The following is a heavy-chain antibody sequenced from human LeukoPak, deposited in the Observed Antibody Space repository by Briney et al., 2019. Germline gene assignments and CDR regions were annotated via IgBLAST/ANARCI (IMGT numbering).Heavy chain of an antibody. V-gene: IGHV3-53*01. J-gene: IGHJ3*02. CDR3: ARGGRGSAAVVAPRSFDI. CDR1: GFTFSRYT. CDR2: TYTGGNS. Sequence: GGSLRLSCAASGFTFSRYTMNWVRQAPGKGLEWVSVTYTGGNSYYAGSVKGRFIISRDISKNTLYLQMNSLRAEDSALYYCARGGRGSAAVVAPRSFDIWGQGTTVTVSS. D-gene: IGHD3-22*01.